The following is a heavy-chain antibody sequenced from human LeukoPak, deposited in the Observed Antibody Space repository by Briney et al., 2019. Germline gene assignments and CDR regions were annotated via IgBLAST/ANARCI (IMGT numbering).Heavy chain of an antibody. J-gene: IGHJ4*02. CDR1: GYTFTNYG. V-gene: IGHV1-18*01. CDR3: ARVDCYGSWSYLPVFDY. D-gene: IGHD3-10*01. Sequence: ASVKVSCKASGYTFTNYGISWVRQAPGQGLEWMGWISAYNGNTNYAQKLQGRVTMTTDTSTSTAYMELRSLRSDDTAVYYCARVDCYGSWSYLPVFDYWGQGTLVTVSS. CDR2: ISAYNGNT.